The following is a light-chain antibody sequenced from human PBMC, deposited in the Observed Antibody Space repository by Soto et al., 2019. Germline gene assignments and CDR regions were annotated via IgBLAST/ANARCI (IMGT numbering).Light chain of an antibody. J-gene: IGKJ1*01. CDR2: GAS. Sequence: EIVLTQSPGTLSLSPGERATLSCRASQSVSSNYLAWYQQKPGQAPRLLIYGASSSATGIPDRFSGSGSGTDFTLTISILEPEDFAVYYCQQYGISSCTFGQGTKVEIK. CDR3: QQYGISSCT. CDR1: QSVSSNY. V-gene: IGKV3-20*01.